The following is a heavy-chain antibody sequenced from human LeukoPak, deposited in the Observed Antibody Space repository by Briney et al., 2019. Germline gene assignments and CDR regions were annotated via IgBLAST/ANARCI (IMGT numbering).Heavy chain of an antibody. J-gene: IGHJ6*02. CDR3: ARVWGVAGSGDYYYYGMDV. V-gene: IGHV4-4*07. D-gene: IGHD6-19*01. Sequence: PSETLSLTCTVSGGSISSYYWSWIRRPAGKGLEWIGRIYTSGSTNYNPSLKSRVTMSVDTSKNQFSLKLSSVTAADTAVYYCARVWGVAGSGDYYYYGMDVWGQGTTVTVSS. CDR1: GGSISSYY. CDR2: IYTSGST.